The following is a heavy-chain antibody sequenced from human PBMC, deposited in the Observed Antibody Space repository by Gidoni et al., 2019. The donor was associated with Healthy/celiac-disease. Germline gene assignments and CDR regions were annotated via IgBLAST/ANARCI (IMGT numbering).Heavy chain of an antibody. V-gene: IGHV3-23*01. CDR2: ISGSGGST. D-gene: IGHD2-2*01. J-gene: IGHJ6*02. Sequence: EVQLLESGGGLVQPGGSLRLSCAASGFTFSSYALRWVSQAHGKGLEWVSGISGSGGSTYYADSVKGRFTISRDNSKNTLYLKMNSLRAEDTAVYYCAKGGGGIVVVPAADDGMDVWGQGTTVTVSS. CDR3: AKGGGGIVVVPAADDGMDV. CDR1: GFTFSSYA.